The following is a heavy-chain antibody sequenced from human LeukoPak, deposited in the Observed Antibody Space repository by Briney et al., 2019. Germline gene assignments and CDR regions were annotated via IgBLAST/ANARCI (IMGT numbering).Heavy chain of an antibody. CDR2: IFPGDSDT. CDR1: GYSFTTYW. CDR3: ARHGGGYCRSTSCYLFDP. D-gene: IGHD2-2*01. Sequence: GESLKISCKASGYSFTTYWSGWVRKLPGKGLDWMGIIFPGDSDTRYSPSFQGQVTISADKSISTAYLQWSSLKASDTAMYYCARHGGGYCRSTSCYLFDPWGQGTLVTVSS. V-gene: IGHV5-51*02. J-gene: IGHJ5*02.